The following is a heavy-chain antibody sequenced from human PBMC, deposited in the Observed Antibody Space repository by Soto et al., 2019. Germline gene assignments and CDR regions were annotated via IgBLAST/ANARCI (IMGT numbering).Heavy chain of an antibody. V-gene: IGHV3-48*01. Sequence: GGSLRLSCAASGFTFSSYSMNWVRQAPGKGLEWVSYISSSISTIYYADSVKGRFTISRDNAKNSLYLQMNSLRAEDTAVYYCARHYGDSDAFDIWGQGTMVTVSS. J-gene: IGHJ3*02. D-gene: IGHD4-17*01. CDR1: GFTFSSYS. CDR3: ARHYGDSDAFDI. CDR2: ISSSISTI.